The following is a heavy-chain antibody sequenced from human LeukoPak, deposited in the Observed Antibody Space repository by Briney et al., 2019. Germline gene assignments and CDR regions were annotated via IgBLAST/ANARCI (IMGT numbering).Heavy chain of an antibody. D-gene: IGHD3-22*01. Sequence: GGSLRLSCAASGFTFSNSAMTWVRQAPGKGLEWVSTITGSDDRTYYADSVKGRFTISRDYSRNTLHFQMNSLRVEDTAMYYCAKEPHVGSGYHPDYWGQGTLVTVSS. V-gene: IGHV3-23*01. CDR2: ITGSDDRT. CDR3: AKEPHVGSGYHPDY. J-gene: IGHJ4*02. CDR1: GFTFSNSA.